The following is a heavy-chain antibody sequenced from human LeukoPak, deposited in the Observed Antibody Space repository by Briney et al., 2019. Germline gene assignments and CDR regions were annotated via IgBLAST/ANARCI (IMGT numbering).Heavy chain of an antibody. J-gene: IGHJ4*02. CDR2: ISNDGSNK. CDR3: AREPLGSSWYYFDY. Sequence: GGSLRLSCPASGFTFRSYALQWVRQAPGKGLEWETVISNDGSNKYYADSVKGRFAISRDNSENTLYLQMNSLRAEDTAMYYCAREPLGSSWYYFDYWGQGTLVTVSS. CDR1: GFTFRSYA. V-gene: IGHV3-30*09. D-gene: IGHD6-13*01.